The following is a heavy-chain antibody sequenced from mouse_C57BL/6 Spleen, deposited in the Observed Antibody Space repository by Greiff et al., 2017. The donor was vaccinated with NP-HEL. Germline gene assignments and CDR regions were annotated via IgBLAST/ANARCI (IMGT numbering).Heavy chain of an antibody. CDR3: TMVMYDYSYFDY. D-gene: IGHD1-1*01. CDR2: IDPETGGI. V-gene: IGHV1-15*01. Sequence: VQLQESGAELVRPGASVTLSCKASGYTFTDYEMHWVKQTPVHGLEWIGAIDPETGGIDYNQKFTGKAILTADKSSSTAYMELRSLTSEDSAVYYCTMVMYDYSYFDYWGQGTTLTVSS. CDR1: GYTFTDYE. J-gene: IGHJ2*01.